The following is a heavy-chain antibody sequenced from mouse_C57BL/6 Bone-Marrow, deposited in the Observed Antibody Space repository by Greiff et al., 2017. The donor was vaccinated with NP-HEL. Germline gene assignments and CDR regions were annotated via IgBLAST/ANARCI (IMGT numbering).Heavy chain of an antibody. D-gene: IGHD1-1*01. V-gene: IGHV1-42*01. CDR3: ATTVVALYYYAMDY. J-gene: IGHJ4*01. CDR1: GYSFTGYY. Sequence: EVQLQQSGPELVKPGASVKISCKASGYSFTGYYMNWVKQSPEKSLEWIGEINPSTGGTTYNQKFKAKATLTVDKSSSTAYMQLKSLTSEDSAVYYCATTVVALYYYAMDYWGQGTSVTVSS. CDR2: INPSTGGT.